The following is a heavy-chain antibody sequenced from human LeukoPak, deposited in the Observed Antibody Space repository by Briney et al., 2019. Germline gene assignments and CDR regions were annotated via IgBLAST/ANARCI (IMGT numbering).Heavy chain of an antibody. V-gene: IGHV3-21*01. J-gene: IGHJ4*02. Sequence: GGSPRLSCAASGFTFSSYSMNWVRQAPGKGLEWVSSISSSSSYIYYADSVKGRFTISRDNAKNSLYLQMNSLRAEDTAVYYCAREDSSSSTFDYWGQGTLVTVSS. CDR2: ISSSSSYI. D-gene: IGHD6-6*01. CDR1: GFTFSSYS. CDR3: AREDSSSSTFDY.